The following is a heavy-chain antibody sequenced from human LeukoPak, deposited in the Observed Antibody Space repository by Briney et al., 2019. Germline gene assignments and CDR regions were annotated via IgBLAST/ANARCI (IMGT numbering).Heavy chain of an antibody. CDR1: GGSFSGYY. Sequence: KPSETLSLTCAVYGGSFSGYYWSWIRQPPGKGLEWIGEINHSGSTNYNPSLKSRVTISVDTSKNQFSLKLSSVTAADTAVYYCARARGGSSWYPYYYYGMDVWGQGTTVTVSS. V-gene: IGHV4-34*01. CDR2: INHSGST. D-gene: IGHD6-13*01. J-gene: IGHJ6*02. CDR3: ARARGGSSWYPYYYYGMDV.